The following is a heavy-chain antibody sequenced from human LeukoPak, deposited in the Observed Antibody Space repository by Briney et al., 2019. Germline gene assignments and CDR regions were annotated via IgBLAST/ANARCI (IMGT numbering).Heavy chain of an antibody. J-gene: IGHJ4*02. CDR1: GGTFSSYA. D-gene: IGHD5-12*01. CDR3: ARLPSPIELSGSFDY. V-gene: IGHV1-69*13. Sequence: GAPVKVSCKASGGTFSSYAISWVRQAPGQGLEWMGGIIPIFGTANYAQKFQGRVTITADESTSTAYMELSSLRSEDTAVYYCARLPSPIELSGSFDYWGQGTLVTVSS. CDR2: IIPIFGTA.